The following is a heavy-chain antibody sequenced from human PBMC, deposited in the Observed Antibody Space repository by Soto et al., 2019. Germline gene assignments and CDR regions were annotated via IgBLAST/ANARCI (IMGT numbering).Heavy chain of an antibody. V-gene: IGHV4-59*01. J-gene: IGHJ4*02. CDR1: GGSISSYY. CDR2: IYYCRST. Sequence: SETLSLTCTVSGGSISSYYWSWIRQPPGKGLEWIGYIYYCRSTNYNPSLKRRVTVSVDVSKNQFSLKLSSVSAADTAVYYCARDGHYYDSSGYYSPFDYWGQGTLVTVSS. D-gene: IGHD3-22*01. CDR3: ARDGHYYDSSGYYSPFDY.